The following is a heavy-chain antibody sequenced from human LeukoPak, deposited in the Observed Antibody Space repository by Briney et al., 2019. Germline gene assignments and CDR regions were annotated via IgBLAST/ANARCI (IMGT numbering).Heavy chain of an antibody. CDR1: GGSFSGYY. Sequence: SETLSLTCAVYGGSFSGYYWSWIRQPPGKGLEWIGEISHSGSTNYNPSLKSRVTISVDTSKNQFSLKLSSVTAADTAVYYCASLKSGYQLPGDYWGQGTLVTVSS. CDR2: ISHSGST. J-gene: IGHJ4*02. CDR3: ASLKSGYQLPGDY. D-gene: IGHD2-2*01. V-gene: IGHV4-34*01.